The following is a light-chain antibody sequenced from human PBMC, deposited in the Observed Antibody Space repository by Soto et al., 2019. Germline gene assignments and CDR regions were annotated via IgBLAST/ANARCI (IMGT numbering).Light chain of an antibody. J-gene: IGKJ5*01. CDR2: GAS. Sequence: TVLTQSPGTLSLSPGERATLSCRAAQTVYSSLLAWYQQKPGQSPRLLIYGASSRATGIPDRFSGSGSGTDFTLTNSRVEPEDFAVYHCQQYGNAPITFGQVTRLEIK. CDR3: QQYGNAPIT. CDR1: QTVYSSL. V-gene: IGKV3-20*01.